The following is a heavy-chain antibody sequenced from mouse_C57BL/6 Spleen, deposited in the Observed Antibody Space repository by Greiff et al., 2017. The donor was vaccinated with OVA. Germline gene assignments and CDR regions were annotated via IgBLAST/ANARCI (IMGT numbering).Heavy chain of an antibody. Sequence: EVKLMESGGGLVKPGGSLKLSCAASGFTFSSYTMSWVRQTPEKRLEWVATISGGGGNTYYPDSVKGRFTISRDNAKNTLYLQMSSLRSEDTALDYCARHGGVTTTGGCAYWGQGTLVTVSA. J-gene: IGHJ3*01. CDR1: GFTFSSYT. CDR2: ISGGGGNT. CDR3: ARHGGVTTTGGCAY. D-gene: IGHD1-1*01. V-gene: IGHV5-9*01.